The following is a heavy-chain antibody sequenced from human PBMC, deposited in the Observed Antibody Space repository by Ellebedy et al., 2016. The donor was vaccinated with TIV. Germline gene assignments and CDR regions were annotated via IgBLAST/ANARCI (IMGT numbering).Heavy chain of an antibody. V-gene: IGHV1-69*13. J-gene: IGHJ4*02. CDR2: IIPIFGTA. D-gene: IGHD6-6*01. CDR3: AAFPYLSSSSAY. Sequence: ASVKVSCKASGGTFSSYSMSWVRQAPGQGLEWMGGIIPIFGTANYAQKFQGRVTITADESTSTAYMELSSLRSEDTAVYYCAAFPYLSSSSAYWGQGALVTVSS. CDR1: GGTFSSYS.